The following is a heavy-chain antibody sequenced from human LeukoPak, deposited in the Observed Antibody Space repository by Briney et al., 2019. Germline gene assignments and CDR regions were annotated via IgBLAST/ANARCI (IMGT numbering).Heavy chain of an antibody. Sequence: SETLSLTCTVSGASLSTYSCAWIRQPPGKGLEWIGHLHYSGTTNYNPSLKSRVTISVDTSKNQFSLKLSSVTAADTAVYYCAGGSGSGWMVDSWGQGILVTVSS. V-gene: IGHV4-59*01. D-gene: IGHD6-19*01. CDR1: GASLSTYS. CDR3: AGGSGSGWMVDS. CDR2: LHYSGTT. J-gene: IGHJ4*02.